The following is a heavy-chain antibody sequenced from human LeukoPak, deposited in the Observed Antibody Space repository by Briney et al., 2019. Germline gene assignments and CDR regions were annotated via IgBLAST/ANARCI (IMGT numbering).Heavy chain of an antibody. Sequence: ASVKVSCKTSGYSFSTYYIHWVRQAPGQGLEWVGIVNPTTGGTSYAPRFQGRVTMTGDTSASTVYMELSSLRSDDTAVYYCSRDGRVTTAETGPKELVHWGQGTLLIVSS. CDR1: GYSFSTYY. V-gene: IGHV1-46*01. CDR3: SRDGRVTTAETGPKELVH. CDR2: VNPTTGGT. J-gene: IGHJ1*01. D-gene: IGHD4-17*01.